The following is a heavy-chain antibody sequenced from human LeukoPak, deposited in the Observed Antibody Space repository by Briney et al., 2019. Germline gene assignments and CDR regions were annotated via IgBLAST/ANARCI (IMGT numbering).Heavy chain of an antibody. CDR2: INPSGGST. Sequence: ASVKVSFKASGYTFTSYYVHWVRQAPGQGLEWMGIINPSGGSTTYAQKFQGRVTMTRDTSTSTVYMELSSLRSEDTAVYYCARVRFSSGWYIVFDMWGQGTMVTVSS. CDR1: GYTFTSYY. V-gene: IGHV1-46*01. D-gene: IGHD6-19*01. J-gene: IGHJ3*02. CDR3: ARVRFSSGWYIVFDM.